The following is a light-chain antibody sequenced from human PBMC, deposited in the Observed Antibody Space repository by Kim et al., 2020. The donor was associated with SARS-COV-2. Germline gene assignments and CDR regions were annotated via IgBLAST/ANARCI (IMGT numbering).Light chain of an antibody. CDR2: QDT. V-gene: IGLV3-1*01. CDR3: QAWDRSTAV. CDR1: KWGDKY. Sequence: GSPGQTASITCSGDKWGDKYACWYQQKAGQSPVLVIYQDTKRPSGIPERFSGSNSGNTATLTISGTQTMDEADYYCQAWDRSTAVFGGGTQLTVL. J-gene: IGLJ2*01.